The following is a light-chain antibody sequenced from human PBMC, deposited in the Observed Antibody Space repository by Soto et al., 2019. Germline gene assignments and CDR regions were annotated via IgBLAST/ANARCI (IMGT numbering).Light chain of an antibody. J-gene: IGKJ1*01. V-gene: IGKV1-5*03. CDR2: KAS. CDR3: QQYNSYPWT. Sequence: DIQLTQSPSTLSASVGDRVTITCRASQSMSSWLAWYQQKPGQAPKLLIYKASSLESGVPSRFSGSGSGTEFTLTISSLQPDDFATYYCQQYNSYPWTFGQGTKVDIK. CDR1: QSMSSW.